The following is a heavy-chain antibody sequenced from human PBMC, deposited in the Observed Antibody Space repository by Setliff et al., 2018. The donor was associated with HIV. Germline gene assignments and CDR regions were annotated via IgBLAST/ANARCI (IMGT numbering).Heavy chain of an antibody. CDR3: ARARLAGSGPKYFQH. Sequence: PSETLSLTCTVSGDSISNYYWSWVRQPPGKGLEWIGYIYTTGSTNYNPSLKSRVTMSVDKSKNQFSLRLSSVTAADTAVYYCARARLAGSGPKYFQHWGQGTLVTVSS. D-gene: IGHD2-15*01. CDR2: IYTTGST. CDR1: GDSISNYY. J-gene: IGHJ1*01. V-gene: IGHV4-4*09.